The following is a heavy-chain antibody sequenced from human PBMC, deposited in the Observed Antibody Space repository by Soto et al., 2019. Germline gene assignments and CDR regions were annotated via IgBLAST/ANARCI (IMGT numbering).Heavy chain of an antibody. Sequence: ASVKVSGKASGYTFTSYDINWVPQATGQGLEWMGWMNPNSGNTGYAQKFQGRVTMTRNTSISTAYMELSSLRSEDTAVYYCARGPHYDFWSGYYHNWFDPWGQGTLVTVSS. V-gene: IGHV1-8*01. CDR3: ARGPHYDFWSGYYHNWFDP. D-gene: IGHD3-3*01. CDR2: MNPNSGNT. J-gene: IGHJ5*02. CDR1: GYTFTSYD.